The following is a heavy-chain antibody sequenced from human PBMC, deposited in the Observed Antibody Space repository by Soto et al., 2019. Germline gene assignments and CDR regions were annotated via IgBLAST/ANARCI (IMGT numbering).Heavy chain of an antibody. J-gene: IGHJ4*02. CDR1: VFTFISYS. D-gene: IGHD3-10*01. CDR3: APFLNYYGSGYFDY. V-gene: IGHV3-21*01. Sequence: GWSLRLSCASSVFTFISYSMNWVRQAPGKGLEWVSSISSSSSYIYYADSVKGRFTISRDNAKNSLYLQMNSLRAEDTAVYYCAPFLNYYGSGYFDYWGQGTLVTVSS. CDR2: ISSSSSYI.